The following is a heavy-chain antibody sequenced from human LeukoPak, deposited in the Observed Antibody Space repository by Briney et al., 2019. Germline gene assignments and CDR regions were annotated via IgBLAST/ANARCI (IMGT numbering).Heavy chain of an antibody. CDR1: GGSISSYY. J-gene: IGHJ4*02. CDR3: ARGGGKWELLFDY. Sequence: SETLSLTCTVSGGSISSYYWSWIRQPPGKGLEWIGYIYYSGSTNYNPSLKRRVTISVDTSKNQFSLKLSSVTAADTAVYYCARGGGKWELLFDYWGQGTLVTVSS. CDR2: IYYSGST. V-gene: IGHV4-59*01. D-gene: IGHD1-26*01.